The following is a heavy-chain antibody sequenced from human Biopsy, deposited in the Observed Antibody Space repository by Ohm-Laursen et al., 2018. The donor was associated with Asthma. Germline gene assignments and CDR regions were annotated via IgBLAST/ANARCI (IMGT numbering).Heavy chain of an antibody. CDR1: GYSISNGGYY. V-gene: IGHV4-31*11. D-gene: IGHD3-3*01. Sequence: SDTLSLTCGVSGYSISNGGYYWTWVRQRPGKGLEWIGNIYHRGNTKYNPSLKSRLSFSVDTSKNQFSLKLSSVTAADTAIYFCARDYYDFWNRSVYTYFGMDVWGRGTTVVVSS. CDR3: ARDYYDFWNRSVYTYFGMDV. J-gene: IGHJ6*02. CDR2: IYHRGNT.